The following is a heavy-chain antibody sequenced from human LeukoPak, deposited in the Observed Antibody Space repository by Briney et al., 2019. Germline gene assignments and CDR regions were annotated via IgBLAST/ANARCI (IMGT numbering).Heavy chain of an antibody. CDR1: GYSFTSYW. V-gene: IGHV5-51*01. Sequence: GESLKISCKGSGYSFTSYWIGWVRQMPGKGLEWMGIIYPGDSDTRYSPSFQGQVTISADKSISTAYLQWSSLKASDTAMYYCARLAAGGYSYGSRYYFDYWGQGTLVTVSS. CDR2: IYPGDSDT. D-gene: IGHD5-18*01. CDR3: ARLAAGGYSYGSRYYFDY. J-gene: IGHJ4*02.